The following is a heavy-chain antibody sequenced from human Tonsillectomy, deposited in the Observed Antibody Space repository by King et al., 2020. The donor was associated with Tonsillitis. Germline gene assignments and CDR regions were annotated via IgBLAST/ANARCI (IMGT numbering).Heavy chain of an antibody. CDR2: LYSDGSI. Sequence: VQLLESGGGLVQPGGSLRLSCAASGFTVRNNYMSWARQAPGKGLKWVSVLYSDGSIYYADSVKGRFTISRDNSKNTLYLQMNSLRAEDTAVYYCARGPRYSNSLGWFDPWGQGTLVTVSS. V-gene: IGHV3-66*01. CDR1: GFTVRNNY. J-gene: IGHJ5*02. CDR3: ARGPRYSNSLGWFDP. D-gene: IGHD6-13*01.